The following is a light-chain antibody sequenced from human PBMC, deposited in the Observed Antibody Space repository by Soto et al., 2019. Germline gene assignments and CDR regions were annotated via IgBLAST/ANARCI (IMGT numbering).Light chain of an antibody. J-gene: IGKJ2*01. Sequence: DIQMTQSPSSLSASVGDRVTITCRASQTISTYFNWYQQNPGKAPKLLIYDASSLQSGVPSRFSGSGSGTDFTLTISSLQPEDFATYYCQQSTGLPYTFGQGTKLEIK. CDR3: QQSTGLPYT. CDR1: QTISTY. CDR2: DAS. V-gene: IGKV1-39*01.